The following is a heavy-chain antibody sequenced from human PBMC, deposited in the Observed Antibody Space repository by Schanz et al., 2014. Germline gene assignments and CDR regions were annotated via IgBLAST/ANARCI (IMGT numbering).Heavy chain of an antibody. CDR1: GGSVSSGGDY. V-gene: IGHV4-31*03. CDR3: ARQFYDILTGYWFPYYFDY. D-gene: IGHD3-9*01. J-gene: IGHJ4*02. CDR2: ISYSGST. Sequence: QVQLQESGPGLVKPSQTLSLTCTVSGGSVSSGGDYWSWIRQHPGKGLEWIGFISYSGSTYYNPSFKSRVTTSGDTSKNHFSLKLSSVPAADTAVYYCARQFYDILTGYWFPYYFDYWGQGTLVTVSS.